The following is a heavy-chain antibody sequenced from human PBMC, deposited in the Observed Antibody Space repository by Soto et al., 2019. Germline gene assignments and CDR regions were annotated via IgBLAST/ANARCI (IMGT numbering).Heavy chain of an antibody. CDR1: GFTFSSYA. Sequence: GGSLRLSCAASGFTFSSYAMHWVRQAPGKGLEWVAVISYDGSNKYYADSVKGRFTISRDNSKNTLYLQMNSLRAEDTAVYYCARDRYYGDSPYGMDVWGQGTTVTVSS. J-gene: IGHJ6*02. D-gene: IGHD4-17*01. V-gene: IGHV3-30-3*01. CDR3: ARDRYYGDSPYGMDV. CDR2: ISYDGSNK.